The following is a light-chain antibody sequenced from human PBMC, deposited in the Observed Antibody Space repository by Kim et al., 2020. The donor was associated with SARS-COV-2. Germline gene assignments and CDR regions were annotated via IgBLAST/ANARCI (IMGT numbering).Light chain of an antibody. CDR3: LQYHDLIT. J-gene: IGKJ5*01. V-gene: IGKV1-33*01. CDR1: RDINKY. CDR2: DAS. Sequence: DIQMTQSPSSLSVSIGDRVTITCQASRDINKYLNWYQQKPGKVPKLLIYDASNLKTGVPSRFSGTGSGTHFTFTINSLRPEDIATYYCLQYHDLITFGQGTRLEIK.